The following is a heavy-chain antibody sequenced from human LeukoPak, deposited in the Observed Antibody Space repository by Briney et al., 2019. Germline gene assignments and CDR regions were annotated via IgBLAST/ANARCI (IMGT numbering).Heavy chain of an antibody. V-gene: IGHV3-33*06. Sequence: HPGGSLTLSCAASGFTFRSYGMHWVRQAPGKGLEWAAVIWYDGSNKYYAYSLKGRFTISRDNSKNTLYLQMNSMRAEDTAVYYCAKVRKDCSGGSCHYLDAFDIWGQGTVVTVSS. CDR3: AKVRKDCSGGSCHYLDAFDI. CDR2: IWYDGSNK. J-gene: IGHJ3*02. D-gene: IGHD2-15*01. CDR1: GFTFRSYG.